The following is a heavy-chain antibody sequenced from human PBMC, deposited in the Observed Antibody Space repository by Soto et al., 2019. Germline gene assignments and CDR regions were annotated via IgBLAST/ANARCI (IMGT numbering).Heavy chain of an antibody. J-gene: IGHJ4*02. D-gene: IGHD4-17*01. V-gene: IGHV4-31*03. CDR1: GGSISSGGYY. Sequence: QMQLQESGPGLVKPSQTLSLTCTVSGGSISSGGYYWSWIRQHPGKGLEWIGYIYYSGSTYYNPALKRRVTIAVDTSKNPFSLKLSSVTAADTAVYYCAGEWGTGYGDYGSIDYWGQGTLVTVSS. CDR2: IYYSGST. CDR3: AGEWGTGYGDYGSIDY.